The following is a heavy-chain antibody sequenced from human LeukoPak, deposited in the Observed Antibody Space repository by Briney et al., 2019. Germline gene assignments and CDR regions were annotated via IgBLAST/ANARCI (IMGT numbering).Heavy chain of an antibody. CDR3: AREPLGIGAFDI. D-gene: IGHD7-27*01. Sequence: ASVKVSCKASGYTFTSYYMHWVRQAPGQGLEWMGIINPSGGSTSYAQKFQGRVTMTRDTSTSTVYMDLSSLRSEDTAVYYCAREPLGIGAFDIWGQGTMVTVSS. CDR1: GYTFTSYY. CDR2: INPSGGST. J-gene: IGHJ3*02. V-gene: IGHV1-46*01.